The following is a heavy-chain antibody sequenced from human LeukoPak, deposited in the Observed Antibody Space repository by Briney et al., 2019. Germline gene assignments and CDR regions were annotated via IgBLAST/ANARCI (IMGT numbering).Heavy chain of an antibody. CDR3: ASAGPRRDGYNGDY. Sequence: GSLRLSCAASGFTFTSYSMNWVRQAPGRGLEWVSSIRFTGSYIYYADSVKGRFTISRDDAKNLLSLQMIGRRAEDTAVYYCASAGPRRDGYNGDYWGQGTLVTASS. V-gene: IGHV3-21*01. CDR2: IRFTGSYI. D-gene: IGHD5-24*01. CDR1: GFTFTSYS. J-gene: IGHJ4*02.